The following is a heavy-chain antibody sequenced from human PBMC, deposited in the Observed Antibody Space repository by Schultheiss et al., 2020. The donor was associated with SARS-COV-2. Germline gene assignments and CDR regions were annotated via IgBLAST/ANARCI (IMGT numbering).Heavy chain of an antibody. CDR3: ARGTGGGMDV. CDR1: GGSISSGGYY. V-gene: IGHV4-39*01. J-gene: IGHJ6*02. D-gene: IGHD3-16*01. Sequence: SETLSLTCTVSGGSISSGGYYWSWIRQHPGKGLEWIGTIYYSGSTYYNPSLKSRVTISVDTSKNQFSLKLSSVTAADTAVYYCARGTGGGMDVWGQGTTVTVSS. CDR2: IYYSGST.